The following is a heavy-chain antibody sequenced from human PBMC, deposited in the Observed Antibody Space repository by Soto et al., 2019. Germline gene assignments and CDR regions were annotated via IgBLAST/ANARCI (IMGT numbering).Heavy chain of an antibody. CDR2: IFYSGNT. CDR3: ARVFGSGSYYFDS. V-gene: IGHV4-39*01. CDR1: GDSSGNAAYY. D-gene: IGHD3-10*01. J-gene: IGHJ4*02. Sequence: SETLSLTCTVSGDSSGNAAYYWGWIRQPPGKGLECIGIIFYSGNTYYSPSLKSRVTMSVDTSKNQFSLKLNSVSATDTSIYFCARVFGSGSYYFDSCGQGPLVTVSS.